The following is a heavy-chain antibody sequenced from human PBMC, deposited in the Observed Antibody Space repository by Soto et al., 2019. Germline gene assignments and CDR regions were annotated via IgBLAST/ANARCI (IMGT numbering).Heavy chain of an antibody. CDR2: INPNSGGT. CDR3: ARNANERYSNSWYPQNWFDP. CDR1: GYTFTGYY. J-gene: IGHJ5*02. V-gene: IGHV1-2*02. D-gene: IGHD6-13*01. Sequence: VASVKVSCKASGYTFTGYYMHWVRQAPGQGLEWMGWINPNSGGTNYAQKFQGRVTMTRDTSISTAYMELSRLRSDDTAVYYCARNANERYSNSWYPQNWFDPWGQGTLVTVSS.